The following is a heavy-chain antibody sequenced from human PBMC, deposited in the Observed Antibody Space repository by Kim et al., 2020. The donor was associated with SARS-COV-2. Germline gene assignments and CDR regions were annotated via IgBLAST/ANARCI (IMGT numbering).Heavy chain of an antibody. CDR2: INSDGSST. CDR1: GFTFSSYL. V-gene: IGHV3-74*01. J-gene: IGHJ6*01. Sequence: LSLTCAASGFTFSSYLMHWVRQAPGKGLVWVSRINSDGSSTSYADSVKGRFTISRDNAKNTRYLRMNSLRAEDTAVHYCARVDSSGDYYSRYYYYVM. D-gene: IGHD3-22*01. CDR3: ARVDSSGDYYSRYYYYVM.